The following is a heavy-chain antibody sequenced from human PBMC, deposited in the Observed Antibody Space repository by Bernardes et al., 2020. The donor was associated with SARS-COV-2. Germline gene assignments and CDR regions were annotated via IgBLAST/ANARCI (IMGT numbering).Heavy chain of an antibody. Sequence: SETLSLTCTVSGESISSGGYFWTWIRQPAGKGLEWIGHMYTSGSTNYNPSVESRVTISVETSNNQLSLKLTSVTAADTAVYYCARGSRVTLFGGIYFDYWGQGTLVTVTS. CDR1: GESISSGGYF. D-gene: IGHD3-3*01. CDR2: MYTSGST. V-gene: IGHV4-61*09. J-gene: IGHJ4*02. CDR3: ARGSRVTLFGGIYFDY.